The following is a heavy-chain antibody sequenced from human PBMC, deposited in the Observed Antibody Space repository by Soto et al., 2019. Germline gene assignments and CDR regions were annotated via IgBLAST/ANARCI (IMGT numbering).Heavy chain of an antibody. CDR1: GFTFSTYT. CDR2: IIPIVDIA. CDR3: ARDYYYGSGSSMDIFDY. V-gene: IGHV1-69*02. J-gene: IGHJ4*02. Sequence: QVQLVQSGAEVKKPGSSVKVSCKASGFTFSTYTITWVRQAPGQGLEWMGKIIPIVDIANYAQKFQGRVTITTDKSTSTAYMELGSLRSEDTAVYYCARDYYYGSGSSMDIFDYWGQGTLVTVSS. D-gene: IGHD3-10*01.